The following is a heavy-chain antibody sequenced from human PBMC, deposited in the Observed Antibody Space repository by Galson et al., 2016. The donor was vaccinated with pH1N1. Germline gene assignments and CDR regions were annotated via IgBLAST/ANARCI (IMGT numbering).Heavy chain of an antibody. V-gene: IGHV3-30*03. CDR2: ISFDGRNK. CDR1: GFTFGSYA. D-gene: IGHD5-24*01. Sequence: SLRLSCAASGFTFGSYAMHWVRQAPGKGLKWVADISFDGRNKNYLDSVKGRFSISRDNSQNTLHLQVKGLRADDTAIYFCARERDGQGFDTWGQGTLVSVSS. CDR3: ARERDGQGFDT. J-gene: IGHJ4*02.